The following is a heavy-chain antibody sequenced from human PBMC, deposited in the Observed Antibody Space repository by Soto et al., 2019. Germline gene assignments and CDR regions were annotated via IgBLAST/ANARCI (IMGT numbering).Heavy chain of an antibody. CDR1: GFSFSISP. V-gene: IGHV3-30-3*01. Sequence: QVQLVESGGGVVQPGRSLRLSCAASGFSFSISPMHWVRQAPGKRPEWVALISYDGTNKFYADSVKGRFTISRDNSKSTLYLQVDSLRPEDAAVYYCARDPKTSGGQHWAFNYFDSWGQGTLVTVSS. J-gene: IGHJ4*02. D-gene: IGHD7-27*01. CDR3: ARDPKTSGGQHWAFNYFDS. CDR2: ISYDGTNK.